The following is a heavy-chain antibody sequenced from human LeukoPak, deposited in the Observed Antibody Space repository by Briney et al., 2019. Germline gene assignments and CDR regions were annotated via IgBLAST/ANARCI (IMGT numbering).Heavy chain of an antibody. Sequence: ASVKVSCKASGYTFTSYDINWVRQATGQGLEWMGIINPSGGSTSYAQKFQGRVTMTRDTSTSTVYMELSSLRSEDTAVYYCARDLEQWLAIDYWGQGTLVTVSS. V-gene: IGHV1-46*01. J-gene: IGHJ4*02. CDR1: GYTFTSYD. CDR2: INPSGGST. D-gene: IGHD6-19*01. CDR3: ARDLEQWLAIDY.